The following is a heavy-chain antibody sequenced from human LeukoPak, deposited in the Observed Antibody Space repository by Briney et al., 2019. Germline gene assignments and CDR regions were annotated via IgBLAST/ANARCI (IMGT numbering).Heavy chain of an antibody. V-gene: IGHV1-3*03. CDR2: INVGNGNT. CDR3: ARNYGSGEFDY. D-gene: IGHD3-10*01. J-gene: IGHJ4*02. Sequence: GASVKVSCKASGYTFTSYAMHWVRQAPGQRLEWMGWINVGNGNTKYSQEIQGRVTITRDTSASTAYMELSSLRSEDMAVYYCARNYGSGEFDYWGQGTLVTVSS. CDR1: GYTFTSYA.